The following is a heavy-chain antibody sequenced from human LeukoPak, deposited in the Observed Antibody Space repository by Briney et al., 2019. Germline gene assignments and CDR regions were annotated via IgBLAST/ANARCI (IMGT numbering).Heavy chain of an antibody. Sequence: GGSLRLSCAASGFTFSSYAMSWVRQAPGKGLEWVSSISSSSSYIYYADSVKGRFTISRDNAKNSLYLQMNSLRAEDTAVYYCAGGVVVAAVDAFDIWGQGTMVTVSS. CDR3: AGGVVVAAVDAFDI. CDR2: ISSSSSYI. D-gene: IGHD2-15*01. J-gene: IGHJ3*02. CDR1: GFTFSSYA. V-gene: IGHV3-21*01.